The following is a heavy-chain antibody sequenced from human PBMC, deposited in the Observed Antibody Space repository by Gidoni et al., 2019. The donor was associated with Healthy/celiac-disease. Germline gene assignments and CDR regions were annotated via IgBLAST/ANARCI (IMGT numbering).Heavy chain of an antibody. D-gene: IGHD1-26*01. CDR2: IYTSGST. Sequence: QVQLQESGPGLVKPSHTLSLTCTVSGGSISSGSYYWSWIRQPAGKGLEWIGRIYTSGSTNYNPSLQSRVTISVDTSKNQFSLKLSSVTAADTAVYYCAREEWELLLFQHWGQGTLVTVSS. V-gene: IGHV4-61*02. CDR3: AREEWELLLFQH. CDR1: GGSISSGSYY. J-gene: IGHJ1*01.